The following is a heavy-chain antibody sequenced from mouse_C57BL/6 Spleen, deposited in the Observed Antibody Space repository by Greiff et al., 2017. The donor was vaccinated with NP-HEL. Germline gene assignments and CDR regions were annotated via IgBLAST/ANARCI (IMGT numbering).Heavy chain of an antibody. CDR3: AITTVVERAFAY. CDR2: INPNNGGT. D-gene: IGHD1-1*01. Sequence: VQLQQSGPELVKPGASVKISCKASGYTFTDYYMNWVKQSHGKSLEWIGDINPNNGGTSYNQKFKGKATLTVDKSSSTAYMELRSLTSEDSAVYYCAITTVVERAFAYWGQGTLVTVSA. J-gene: IGHJ3*01. CDR1: GYTFTDYY. V-gene: IGHV1-26*01.